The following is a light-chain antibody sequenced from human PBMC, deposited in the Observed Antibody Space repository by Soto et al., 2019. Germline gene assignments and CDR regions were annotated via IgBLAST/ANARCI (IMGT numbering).Light chain of an antibody. V-gene: IGKV3-20*01. CDR1: QSVTNAY. CDR2: GAS. Sequence: EIVLTQSPGTLSLSPGERATLSCRASQSVTNAYLTWYQQKPGQPPRLLIYGASRRATGIPDRFSGSGSGTDFTLTISRLEPEDFAVYYCQQYGSSLLTFGGGTKVEIK. CDR3: QQYGSSLLT. J-gene: IGKJ4*01.